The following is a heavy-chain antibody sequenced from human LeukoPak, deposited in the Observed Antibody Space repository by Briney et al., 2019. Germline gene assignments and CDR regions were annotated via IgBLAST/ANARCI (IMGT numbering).Heavy chain of an antibody. CDR1: GGSISSYY. CDR2: IYYSGST. D-gene: IGHD3-3*01. J-gene: IGHJ4*02. Sequence: SETLSLTCTVSGGSISSYYWSWIRQPPGKGLEWIGYIYYSGSTNYNPSLKRRVTISVDTYKKQFSLKLSSVRAGDAAVYYCARGAPLRLQAWSFDYWGQGTLVTVSS. CDR3: ARGAPLRLQAWSFDY. V-gene: IGHV4-59*01.